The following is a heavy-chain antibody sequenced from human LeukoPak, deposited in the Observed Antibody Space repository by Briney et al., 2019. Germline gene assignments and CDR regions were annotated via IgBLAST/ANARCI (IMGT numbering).Heavy chain of an antibody. J-gene: IGHJ4*02. CDR3: ARGGEYSSGPTDY. D-gene: IGHD6-19*01. Sequence: GGSLRLSCAASGFTFSSYWMHWVRQAPGKGLVWVSRINSEGSSTSYADSVKGRFTISRDNAQNTVYLQMNGLRAEDTAVYYCARGGEYSSGPTDYWGQGTLVTVSS. CDR1: GFTFSSYW. V-gene: IGHV3-74*01. CDR2: INSEGSST.